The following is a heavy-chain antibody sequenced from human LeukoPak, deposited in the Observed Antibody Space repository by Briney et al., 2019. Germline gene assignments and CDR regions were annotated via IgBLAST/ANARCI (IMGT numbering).Heavy chain of an antibody. CDR1: GGSISSFY. Sequence: PSETLSLTCIVSGGSISSFYWSWIRQTPGKGLEWIGYIKYTGSTVYNASLKSRGTISVDTSKNQFSLKLSSVTAADTALYYCARHADSGYGIIEIWGQGTLVTVSS. CDR3: ARHADSGYGIIEI. J-gene: IGHJ4*02. CDR2: IKYTGST. V-gene: IGHV4-59*08. D-gene: IGHD5-12*01.